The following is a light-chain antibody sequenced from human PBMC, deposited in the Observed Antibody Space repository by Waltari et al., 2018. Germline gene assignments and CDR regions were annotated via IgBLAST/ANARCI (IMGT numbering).Light chain of an antibody. V-gene: IGKV1-5*03. CDR1: QSISTW. CDR2: KAS. CDR3: QQYNSYSGT. J-gene: IGKJ1*01. Sequence: DIQMTQSPSTLSASVGDRVTITCRDSQSISTWLAWYQQKPGKAPILLIYKASTLESGVPSRFSGSGSGTEFTLTISSLQPDDFATYYCQQYNSYSGTFGQGTKVEIK.